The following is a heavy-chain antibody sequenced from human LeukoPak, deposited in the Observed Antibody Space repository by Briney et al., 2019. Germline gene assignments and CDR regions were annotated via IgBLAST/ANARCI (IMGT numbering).Heavy chain of an antibody. CDR2: INEDGRKK. V-gene: IGHV3-7*01. J-gene: IGHJ4*02. D-gene: IGHD4-17*01. CDR1: GFTFSRYW. Sequence: PGGSLRLSCGASGFTFSRYWMTWVRQAPGKGLEWVANINEDGRKKNYVDSVKGRFTISRDNTDNSLYLQMNSLRAEDTAVYCCARDTYGDGDYWGQGTLVTVSS. CDR3: ARDTYGDGDY.